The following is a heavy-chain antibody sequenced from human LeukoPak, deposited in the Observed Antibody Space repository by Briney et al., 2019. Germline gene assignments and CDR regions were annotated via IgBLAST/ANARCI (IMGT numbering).Heavy chain of an antibody. CDR3: ARVLNYYDSSGYYFSY. CDR2: ISSGSSSI. Sequence: GGSLRLSCAASGFTFSSYSMNCVRQAPGKALEWVSSISSGSSSIYYADSVKGRFTISRDNAKNSLYLQINSLRAEDTAVYYCARVLNYYDSSGYYFSYWGQGTLVTVSS. V-gene: IGHV3-21*01. D-gene: IGHD3-22*01. CDR1: GFTFSSYS. J-gene: IGHJ4*02.